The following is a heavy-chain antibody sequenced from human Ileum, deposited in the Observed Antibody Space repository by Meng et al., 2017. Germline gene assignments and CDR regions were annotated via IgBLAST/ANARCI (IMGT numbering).Heavy chain of an antibody. V-gene: IGHV3-48*03. D-gene: IGHD4-23*01. CDR3: VRDGDSGGNYEN. Sequence: GESLKISCVASGVTFSDDPMDWVRQAPGKGLEWVSYIGRSGGPIYYADSVKGRFTISRDNGENSLYLQMDSLTVEDTAVYYCVRDGDSGGNYENWGQGTLVTVSS. CDR2: IGRSGGPI. CDR1: GVTFSDDP. J-gene: IGHJ4*02.